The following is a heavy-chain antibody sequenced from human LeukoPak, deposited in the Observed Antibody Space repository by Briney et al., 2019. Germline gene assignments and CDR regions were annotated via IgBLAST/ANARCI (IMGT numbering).Heavy chain of an antibody. V-gene: IGHV4-59*01. Sequence: WETLSLTSTVSGGSISIYYWSWIRQPPRKGLEWIGYIYYSGSTNYNPSLKSRVTISVDTSKNQFSLKLSSVTAADTAVYYCARDGGGQLWPLFDYWGQGTLVTVSS. CDR2: IYYSGST. CDR3: ARDGGGQLWPLFDY. D-gene: IGHD5-18*01. CDR1: GGSISIYY. J-gene: IGHJ4*02.